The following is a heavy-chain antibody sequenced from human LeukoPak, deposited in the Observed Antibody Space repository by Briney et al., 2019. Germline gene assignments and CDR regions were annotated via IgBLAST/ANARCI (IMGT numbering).Heavy chain of an antibody. CDR3: AGSQSNTIVVVASMDV. V-gene: IGHV4-34*01. J-gene: IGHJ6*02. CDR1: GGSFSGYY. Sequence: SETLSLTCAVYGGSFSGYYWSWIRQPPGKGLEWIGEINHSGSTNYNPSLKSRVTISVDTSKNQFSLKLSSVTAADTAVYYCAGSQSNTIVVVASMDVWGQGTTVTVSS. D-gene: IGHD3-22*01. CDR2: INHSGST.